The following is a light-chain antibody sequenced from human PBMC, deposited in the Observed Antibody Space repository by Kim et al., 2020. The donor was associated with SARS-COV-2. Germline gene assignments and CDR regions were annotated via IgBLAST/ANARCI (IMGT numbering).Light chain of an antibody. Sequence: SYELTQPPSVSVSPGQTASITCSGDKLGDEYACWYQQKPGLSPVLVIYQDNKRPSGIPERFSGSNSGNTATLTISGTQGMDEADYYCQAWDNSTAVFGGG. CDR1: KLGDEY. CDR2: QDN. J-gene: IGLJ2*01. CDR3: QAWDNSTAV. V-gene: IGLV3-1*01.